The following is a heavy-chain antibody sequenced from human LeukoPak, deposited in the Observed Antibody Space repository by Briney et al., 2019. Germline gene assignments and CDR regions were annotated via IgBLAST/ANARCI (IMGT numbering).Heavy chain of an antibody. CDR2: IYSGGST. Sequence: GGSLSFSGAASGFTVSSNYMSWVRQAPGKGLEWVSVIYSGGSTYYADSVKGRFTISRDNSKNTLYLQMNSLRAEDTAVYYCARGPPTILRRLDSSGRASLVTVSS. CDR3: ARGPPTILRRLDS. CDR1: GFTVSSNY. D-gene: IGHD2-2*01. V-gene: IGHV3-53*01. J-gene: IGHJ5*01.